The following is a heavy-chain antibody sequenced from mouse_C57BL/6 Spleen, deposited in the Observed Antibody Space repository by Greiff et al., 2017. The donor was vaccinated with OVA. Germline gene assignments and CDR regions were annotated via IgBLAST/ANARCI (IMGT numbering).Heavy chain of an antibody. Sequence: QVQLQQSGPELVKPGASVKISCKASGYAFSSSWMNWVKQRPGKGLEWIGRLYPGDGDTNYNGKFKGKATLTADKSSSTAYMQLSSLTSEDSAVYFCARSFITTVVAGMDYWGQGTSVTVSS. V-gene: IGHV1-82*01. CDR1: GYAFSSSW. D-gene: IGHD1-1*01. J-gene: IGHJ4*01. CDR2: LYPGDGDT. CDR3: ARSFITTVVAGMDY.